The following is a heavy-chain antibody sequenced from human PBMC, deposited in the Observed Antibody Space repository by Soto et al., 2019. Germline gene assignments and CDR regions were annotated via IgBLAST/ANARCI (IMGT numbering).Heavy chain of an antibody. D-gene: IGHD1-1*01. Sequence: EVQLLESGGGLVQPGGSLRLSCAASGFTFSSYAMSWVRQAPGEGLEWVSAIVNTGDTTYYTDSVKGRFTISRDNSKNTVYLQMNGLRTEDTAVYCCAKEITGGGTFDYWGQGSLVTVSS. CDR3: AKEITGGGTFDY. V-gene: IGHV3-23*01. CDR1: GFTFSSYA. J-gene: IGHJ4*02. CDR2: IVNTGDTT.